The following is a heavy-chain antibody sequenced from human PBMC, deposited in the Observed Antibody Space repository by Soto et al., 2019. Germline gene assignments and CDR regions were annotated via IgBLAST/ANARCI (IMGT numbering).Heavy chain of an antibody. CDR1: GASSSSYF. CDR3: ARQPYDSTGTNWFDP. Sequence: SETISLTCSVAGASSSSYFWSWIRQPPGKGLEWIGYIYYSGSTNYNPSLKSRVTISVDTSKNQFSLKLNSVTAADTALYYCARQPYDSTGTNWFDPWGQGSLVTSPQ. D-gene: IGHD3-22*01. CDR2: IYYSGST. J-gene: IGHJ5*02. V-gene: IGHV4-59*08.